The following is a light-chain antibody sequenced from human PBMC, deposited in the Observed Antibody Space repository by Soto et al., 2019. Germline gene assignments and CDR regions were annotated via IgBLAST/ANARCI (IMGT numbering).Light chain of an antibody. CDR3: QQRSIGRT. J-gene: IGKJ1*01. Sequence: EIVLTQSPATLSLSPGERATLSCRASQSVSSYLAWYQQKPGQAPRLLIYDASNRATGIPARFSGSGSGTDFTLTISSLEPEDFAVYYCQQRSIGRTFGQGTKVDIK. CDR2: DAS. V-gene: IGKV3-11*01. CDR1: QSVSSY.